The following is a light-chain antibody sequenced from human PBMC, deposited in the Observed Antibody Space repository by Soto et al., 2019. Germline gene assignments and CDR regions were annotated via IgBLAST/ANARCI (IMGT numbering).Light chain of an antibody. CDR2: GNS. J-gene: IGLJ2*01. CDR1: SSNIGAGYD. V-gene: IGLV1-40*01. Sequence: QSVLTRPPSVSGAPGQRVTISCTGSSSNIGAGYDVHWYQQLPGTAPKLLIYGNSNRPSGVPDRFSGSKSGTSASLAITGLQAEDEADYYCQPYDSSLSGVVFGGGTKVTVL. CDR3: QPYDSSLSGVV.